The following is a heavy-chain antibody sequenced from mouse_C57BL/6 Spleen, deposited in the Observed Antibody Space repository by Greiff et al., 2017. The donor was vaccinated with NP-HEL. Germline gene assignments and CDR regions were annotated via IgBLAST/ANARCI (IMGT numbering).Heavy chain of an antibody. D-gene: IGHD1-1*01. Sequence: QVQLQQPGAELVRPGTSVKLSCKASGYTFTSYWMPWVKQRPGQGLEWIGVIDPSDSYTNYNQKFKGKATLTVDTSSSTAYMQLSSLTSEDSAVYYCAFYGSSSLYAMDYWGQGTSVTVSS. CDR1: GYTFTSYW. CDR2: IDPSDSYT. CDR3: AFYGSSSLYAMDY. V-gene: IGHV1-59*01. J-gene: IGHJ4*01.